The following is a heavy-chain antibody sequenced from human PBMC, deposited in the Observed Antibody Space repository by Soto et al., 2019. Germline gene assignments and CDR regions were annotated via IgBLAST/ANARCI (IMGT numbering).Heavy chain of an antibody. V-gene: IGHV1-3*01. CDR2: INAGNGNT. D-gene: IGHD3-22*01. Sequence: ASVKVSCKASGYTFTSYAMHWVRQAPGQRLEWMGWINAGNGNTNYAQKLQGRVTMTTDTSTSTAYMELRSLRSDDTAVYYCARDSQWDSSGYFGYFDYWGQGTLVTVSS. CDR3: ARDSQWDSSGYFGYFDY. CDR1: GYTFTSYA. J-gene: IGHJ4*02.